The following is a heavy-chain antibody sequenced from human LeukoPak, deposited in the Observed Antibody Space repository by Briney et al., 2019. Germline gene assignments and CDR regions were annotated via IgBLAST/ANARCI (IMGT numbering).Heavy chain of an antibody. CDR1: GGSISSGEYY. J-gene: IGHJ4*02. D-gene: IGHD2-2*01. CDR3: ARVKLVVVPAADSMITVTKTYFDY. CDR2: IYYSGSN. Sequence: SQTLSLTCTVSGGSISSGEYYWSRIPQPPGKVLGWNGYIYYSGSNYDNPSLKSRITLSVDTSKNQFSLKLSSVTAADTAVYYCARVKLVVVPAADSMITVTKTYFDYWGQGTLVTVSS. V-gene: IGHV4-30-4*01.